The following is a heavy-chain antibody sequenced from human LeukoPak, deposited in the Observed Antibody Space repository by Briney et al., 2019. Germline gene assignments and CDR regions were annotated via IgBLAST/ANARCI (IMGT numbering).Heavy chain of an antibody. D-gene: IGHD3-10*01. Sequence: SETLSLTCSVSGGSISDRNYYWGWIRQPPGKGLEWIGSIYYSGSTYNNPSLKSRVTISVDTSKNQFSLKLSSVTAADTAVYYCAKHGAMARGVPLNFDPWGQGTLVTVSS. CDR3: AKHGAMARGVPLNFDP. CDR1: GGSISDRNYY. V-gene: IGHV4-39*01. J-gene: IGHJ5*02. CDR2: IYYSGST.